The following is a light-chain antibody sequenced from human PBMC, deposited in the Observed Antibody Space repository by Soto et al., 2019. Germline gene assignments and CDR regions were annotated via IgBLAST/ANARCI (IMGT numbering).Light chain of an antibody. Sequence: QSVLTHPASVSMSPGQSMTFSCTGTSSDVGGYNYDSLYQQHPGKAPKLMIYDVSNRPSGVSNRFSGSKSGNTASLTVSGLRAEDEADYSCSSYTTTNTYVFGTGPKVTVL. V-gene: IGLV2-14*01. CDR1: SSDVGGYNY. CDR3: SSYTTTNTYV. CDR2: DVS. J-gene: IGLJ1*01.